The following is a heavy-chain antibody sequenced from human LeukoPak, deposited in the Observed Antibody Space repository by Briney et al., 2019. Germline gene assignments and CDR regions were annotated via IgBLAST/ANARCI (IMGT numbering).Heavy chain of an antibody. Sequence: SVKVSCKASGSTFTSSAVQWVRQARGQRLEWIGWIVVGSGNTNYAQKFQERVTITRDMSTSTAYMELSSLRSEDTAVYYCAVYYYDSSGYSAAFDIWGQGTMVTVSS. D-gene: IGHD3-22*01. CDR2: IVVGSGNT. CDR1: GSTFTSSA. CDR3: AVYYYDSSGYSAAFDI. J-gene: IGHJ3*02. V-gene: IGHV1-58*01.